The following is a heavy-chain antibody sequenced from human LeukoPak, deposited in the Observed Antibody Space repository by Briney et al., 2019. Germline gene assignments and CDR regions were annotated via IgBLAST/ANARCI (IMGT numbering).Heavy chain of an antibody. J-gene: IGHJ4*02. CDR1: GFTFSSYS. Sequence: GGSLRLSCAASGFTFSSYSMNWVRQAPGKGLEWVSSISSSSSYIYYADSVKGRFTISRDNAKNSLYLQMNSLRAEDTAVYYCARVHSGSYAPYYFDYWGQGTLVTVSS. V-gene: IGHV3-21*01. CDR3: ARVHSGSYAPYYFDY. D-gene: IGHD1-26*01. CDR2: ISSSSSYI.